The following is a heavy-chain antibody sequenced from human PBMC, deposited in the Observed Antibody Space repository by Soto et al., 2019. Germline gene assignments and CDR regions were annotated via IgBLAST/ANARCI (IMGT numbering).Heavy chain of an antibody. D-gene: IGHD2-8*01. CDR3: ARRSHTNWPAY. V-gene: IGHV4-28*01. CDR2: IYYSGTT. CDR1: GYSISSSNW. J-gene: IGHJ4*01. Sequence: PSETLSLTCAVSGYSISSSNWWGWIRQPPGKGLEWIGYIYYSGTTYYNPSLKCRVTMSVDTSKNQFSLKLTSVTAVDTAVYYCARRSHTNWPAYWGHGTQVTVSS.